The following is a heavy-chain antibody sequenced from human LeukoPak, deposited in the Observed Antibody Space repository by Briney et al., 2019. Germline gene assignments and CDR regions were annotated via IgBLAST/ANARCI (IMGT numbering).Heavy chain of an antibody. D-gene: IGHD3-10*01. Sequence: SETLSLTCTVSGYSISSGYYWGWIRQPPGKGLEWIGSIYHSGSTYYNPSLKSRVTISVDTSKNQFSLKLSSVTAADTAVYYCARVGRDYGSGSLKYWGQGTLVTVSS. CDR3: ARVGRDYGSGSLKY. V-gene: IGHV4-38-2*02. J-gene: IGHJ4*02. CDR1: GYSISSGYY. CDR2: IYHSGST.